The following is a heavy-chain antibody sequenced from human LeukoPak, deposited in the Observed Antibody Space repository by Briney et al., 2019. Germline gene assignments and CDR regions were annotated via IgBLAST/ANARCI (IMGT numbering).Heavy chain of an antibody. V-gene: IGHV3-33*01. Sequence: PGGSLRLSCAASGFTFSSYGMHWVRQAPGKGLEWVAVIWYDGSNKYYADSVKGRFTISRDNSKNPLSLQMNSLRAGDTAVYYCARVFGTVTDTWAFDYWGQGTLVTVSS. CDR3: ARVFGTVTDTWAFDY. J-gene: IGHJ4*02. CDR1: GFTFSSYG. CDR2: IWYDGSNK. D-gene: IGHD6-19*01.